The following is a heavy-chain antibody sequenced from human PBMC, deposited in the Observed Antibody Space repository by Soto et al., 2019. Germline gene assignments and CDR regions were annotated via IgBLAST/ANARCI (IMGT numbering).Heavy chain of an antibody. CDR1: GFTFSSYA. V-gene: IGHV3-30-3*01. CDR3: ARCLASSSWYRFPDNLYYFDY. J-gene: IGHJ4*02. D-gene: IGHD6-13*01. Sequence: GGSLRLSCAASGFTFSSYAMHWVRQAPGKGLEWVAVISYDGSNKYYADSVKGRFTISRDNSKNTLYLQMNSLRAEDTAVYYCARCLASSSWYRFPDNLYYFDYWGQGTLVTVSS. CDR2: ISYDGSNK.